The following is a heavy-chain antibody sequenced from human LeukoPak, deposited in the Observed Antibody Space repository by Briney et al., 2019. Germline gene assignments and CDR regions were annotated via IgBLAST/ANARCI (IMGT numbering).Heavy chain of an antibody. CDR1: GGSISNNNYY. CDR3: ASLVVVVPAALSALSYYYGMDV. D-gene: IGHD2-2*01. J-gene: IGHJ6*02. Sequence: SETLSLTCTVSGGSISNNNYYWGWIRQPPGKGLEWIVNIYYTGSTYYDPSLKSQVTISVDTAKNQFSLKLSSVTAADTAVYYCASLVVVVPAALSALSYYYGMDVWGQGTTVTVSS. CDR2: IYYTGST. V-gene: IGHV4-39*01.